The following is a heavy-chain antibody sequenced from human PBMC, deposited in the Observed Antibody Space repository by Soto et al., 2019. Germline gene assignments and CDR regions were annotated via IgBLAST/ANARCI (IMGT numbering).Heavy chain of an antibody. CDR3: VREYSSSSGRAFDI. CDR1: GFTFSTYS. D-gene: IGHD6-6*01. Sequence: EVQLVESGGGLVQPGGSLRLSCAASGFTFSTYSMNWVRQSPGKGLGWVSYIGSSSSPIYYADSVKGRFTISRDNAKNSLYLQMNSLRDEDTAVYYCVREYSSSSGRAFDIWGQGTMVTVSS. J-gene: IGHJ3*02. CDR2: IGSSSSPI. V-gene: IGHV3-48*02.